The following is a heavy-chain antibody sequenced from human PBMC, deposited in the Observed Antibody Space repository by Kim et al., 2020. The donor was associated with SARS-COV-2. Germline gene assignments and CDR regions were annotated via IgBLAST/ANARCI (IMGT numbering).Heavy chain of an antibody. Sequence: GGSLRLSCAASGFTFSSYGMHWVRQAPGKGLEWVVVIWYDGSNKYYADSVKGRFTISRDNSKNTLYLQMNSLRAEDTAVYYCARDHHKNYYDSSGHSFGYWGQGTLVTISS. V-gene: IGHV3-33*01. CDR2: IWYDGSNK. CDR3: ARDHHKNYYDSSGHSFGY. CDR1: GFTFSSYG. J-gene: IGHJ4*02. D-gene: IGHD3-22*01.